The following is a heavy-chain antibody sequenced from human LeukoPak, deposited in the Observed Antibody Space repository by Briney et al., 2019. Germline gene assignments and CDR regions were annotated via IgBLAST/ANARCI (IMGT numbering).Heavy chain of an antibody. CDR2: FDPEDGET. V-gene: IGHV1-24*01. CDR1: GYTLTELS. CDR3: ATPRLTYCGGDCYMSPLDY. Sequence: ASVKVSCKVSGYTLTELSMHWVRQAPGKGLEWMGGFDPEDGETIYAQKFQGRVTMTEDTSTDTAYMELSSLRSEDTAVYYCATPRLTYCGGDCYMSPLDYWGQGTLVTVSP. J-gene: IGHJ4*02. D-gene: IGHD2-21*02.